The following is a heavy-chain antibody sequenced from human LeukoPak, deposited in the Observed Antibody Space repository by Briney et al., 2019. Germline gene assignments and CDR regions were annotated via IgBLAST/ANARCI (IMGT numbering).Heavy chain of an antibody. Sequence: PSETLSLTCAVYGGSFSGYYWSWIRQPPGKGLGWIGEINHSGGTNYNPSLKSRVTISVDTSKNQFSLKLSSVTAADTAVYYCAGSIAAAVYDYWGQGTLVTVSS. J-gene: IGHJ4*02. CDR3: AGSIAAAVYDY. V-gene: IGHV4-34*01. D-gene: IGHD6-13*01. CDR2: INHSGGT. CDR1: GGSFSGYY.